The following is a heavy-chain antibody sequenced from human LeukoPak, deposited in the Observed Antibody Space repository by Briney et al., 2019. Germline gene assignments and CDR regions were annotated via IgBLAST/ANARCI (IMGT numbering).Heavy chain of an antibody. CDR1: GYTLTELS. J-gene: IGHJ4*02. CDR3: ARGSGGSYYDPFDY. Sequence: ASVKVSCKVSGYTLTELSMHWVRQAPGKGLEWMGGFDPEDGETIYAQKFQGRVTMTEDTSTDTAYMELSSLRSEDTAVYYCARGSGGSYYDPFDYWGQGTLVTVSS. D-gene: IGHD1-26*01. CDR2: FDPEDGET. V-gene: IGHV1-24*01.